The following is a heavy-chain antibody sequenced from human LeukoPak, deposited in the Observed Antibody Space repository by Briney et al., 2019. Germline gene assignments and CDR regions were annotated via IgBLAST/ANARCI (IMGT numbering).Heavy chain of an antibody. V-gene: IGHV4-59*01. D-gene: IGHD4-17*01. CDR1: GGSISSYY. CDR2: IYYSGST. J-gene: IGHJ3*02. Sequence: SETLSLTCTVSGGSISSYYWSWIRQPPGKGLEWIGYIYYSGSTNYNPSLKSRVTISVDTSKNQFSLELSSVTAADTAVYYCARSKRRGDYGDLDIWGQGTMVTVSS. CDR3: ARSKRRGDYGDLDI.